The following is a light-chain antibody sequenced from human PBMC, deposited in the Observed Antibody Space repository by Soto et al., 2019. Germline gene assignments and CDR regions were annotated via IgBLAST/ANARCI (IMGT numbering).Light chain of an antibody. J-gene: IGKJ1*01. CDR2: KAS. Sequence: DIQMTQSPSTLSGSVGDRVTITCLASQTISSWLAWYQQKPGKAPKLLIYKASTLKSGVPSRFSGSGSVTEFTLTISSLQPDDFATYYCQHYNSYSEAFGQGTKVDI. CDR1: QTISSW. CDR3: QHYNSYSEA. V-gene: IGKV1-5*03.